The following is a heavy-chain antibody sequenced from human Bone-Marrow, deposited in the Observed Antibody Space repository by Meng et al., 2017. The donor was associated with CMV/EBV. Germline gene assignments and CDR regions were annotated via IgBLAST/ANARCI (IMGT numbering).Heavy chain of an antibody. J-gene: IGHJ4*02. CDR3: ARGRRLSLGATIYYFDY. CDR2: INHSGST. D-gene: IGHD5-12*01. CDR1: GGSFSGYY. Sequence: ETLSLTCAVYGGSFSGYYWSWIRQPPGKGLEWIGEINHSGSTNYNPSLKSRVTISVDTSKNQFSLKLSSVTAADTAVYYCARGRRLSLGATIYYFDYWGQGTLVTVSS. V-gene: IGHV4-34*01.